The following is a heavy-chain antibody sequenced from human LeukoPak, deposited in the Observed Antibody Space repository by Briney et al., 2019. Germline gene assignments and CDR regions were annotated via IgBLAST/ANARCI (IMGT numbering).Heavy chain of an antibody. CDR1: GGSISSYY. V-gene: IGHV4-59*01. Sequence: SETLSLTCTVSGGSISSYYWSWIRQPPGKGLEWIGYIYYSGSTNYNPSLKSRVTISVDTSKNQFSLKLSSVTAADTAVYYCARVGAYSSGWSGVLGAFDIWGQGTMVTVSS. D-gene: IGHD6-19*01. J-gene: IGHJ3*02. CDR3: ARVGAYSSGWSGVLGAFDI. CDR2: IYYSGST.